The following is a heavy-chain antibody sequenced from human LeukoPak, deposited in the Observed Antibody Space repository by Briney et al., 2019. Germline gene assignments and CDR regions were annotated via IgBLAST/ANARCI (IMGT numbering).Heavy chain of an antibody. CDR1: GYTFTSYG. D-gene: IGHD3-22*01. V-gene: IGHV1-18*01. Sequence: ASVKVSCKASGYTFTSYGISWVRQAPGQGLEWMGRISAYNGNTNYAQKLQGRVTMTTDTSTSTAYMELRSLRSDDTAVYYCARVFGRGWLLPNDAFDIWGQGTMVTVSS. J-gene: IGHJ3*02. CDR2: ISAYNGNT. CDR3: ARVFGRGWLLPNDAFDI.